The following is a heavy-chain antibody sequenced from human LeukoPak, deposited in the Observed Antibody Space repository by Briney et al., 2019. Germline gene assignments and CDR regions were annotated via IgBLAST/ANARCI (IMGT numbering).Heavy chain of an antibody. CDR1: GFTFSSYS. Sequence: GGSLRLSCAASGFTFSSYSMNWVRQAPGKGLEWVSYISSSSTTIYYADSVKGRFTISRDNAKNSLYLQMNSLRDEDTAVYYCARDGVQLWLSVGYFDYWGQGTRVTVSP. CDR3: ARDGVQLWLSVGYFDY. D-gene: IGHD5-18*01. V-gene: IGHV3-48*02. J-gene: IGHJ4*02. CDR2: ISSSSTTI.